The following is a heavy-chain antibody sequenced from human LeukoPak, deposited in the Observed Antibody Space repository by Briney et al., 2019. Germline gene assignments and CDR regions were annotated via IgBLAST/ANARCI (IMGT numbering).Heavy chain of an antibody. V-gene: IGHV3-15*01. Sequence: PGGSLRLSCAASGFTFSNAWMSWVRQAPGKGLEWVGRIKSKTDGGTTDYAAPVKGSFTISRDDSKNTLYLQMNSLKTEDTAVYYCTTDLQYYDYFWGSPRWGQGTLVTVSS. J-gene: IGHJ4*02. CDR2: IKSKTDGGTT. CDR3: TTDLQYYDYFWGSPR. CDR1: GFTFSNAW. D-gene: IGHD3-16*01.